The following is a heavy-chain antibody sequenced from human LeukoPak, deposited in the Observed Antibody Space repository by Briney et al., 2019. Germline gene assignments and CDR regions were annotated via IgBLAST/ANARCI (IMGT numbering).Heavy chain of an antibody. CDR2: SYPGDSAT. V-gene: IGHV5-51*01. CDR1: GYSLTEYW. D-gene: IGHD3-22*01. J-gene: IGHJ3*02. CDR3: ARLYYYDSSRGFDI. Sequence: HGESLKISCKGSGYSLTEYWIGWVRQMPGKGLEWMGISYPGDSATKYSPSFQGQVTVSADQSISTAYLQWSSLKASDTAMYYCARLYYYDSSRGFDIWGLGTMVTVSS.